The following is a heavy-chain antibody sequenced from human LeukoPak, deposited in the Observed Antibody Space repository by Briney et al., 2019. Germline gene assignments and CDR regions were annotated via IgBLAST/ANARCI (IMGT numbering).Heavy chain of an antibody. V-gene: IGHV1-69*01. J-gene: IGHJ3*02. CDR2: IIPIFGTA. CDR1: GGTFSSYA. CDR3: VRPASGYYSNDAFDI. Sequence: GSSVKVSCKASGGTFSSYAISWVRQAPGQGLEWMGGIIPIFGTANYAQKFQGRVTITADESTSTAYMELSSLRSEDTAVYYCVRPASGYYSNDAFDIWGQGTMVTVSS. D-gene: IGHD3-22*01.